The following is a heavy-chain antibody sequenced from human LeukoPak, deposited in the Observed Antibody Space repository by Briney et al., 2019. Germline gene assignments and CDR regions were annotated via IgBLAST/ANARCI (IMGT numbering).Heavy chain of an antibody. CDR2: IIPIFGTA. V-gene: IGHV1-69*13. D-gene: IGHD5-18*01. CDR1: GGTFSSYA. CDR3: AGPGAEKDTAMGFSY. Sequence: SVKVSCKASGGTFSSYAISWGRQAPGQGLELMGGIIPIFGTANYAQKFQGRGTITADESTSTAYLELSSLRSEDTAVYYCAGPGAEKDTAMGFSYWGQGTLVTVSS. J-gene: IGHJ4*02.